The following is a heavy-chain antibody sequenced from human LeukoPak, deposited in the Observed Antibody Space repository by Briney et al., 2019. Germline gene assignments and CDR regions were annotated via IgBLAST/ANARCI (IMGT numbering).Heavy chain of an antibody. D-gene: IGHD2-15*01. CDR2: ISGSGGST. J-gene: IGHJ1*01. V-gene: IGHV3-23*01. CDR3: ARDGPSRYCSGGSCYPAEYFQH. CDR1: GFTFSSYA. Sequence: PGGSLRLSCAASGFTFSSYAMSWVRQAPGKGLEWVSAISGSGGSTYYADSVKGRFTISRDNSKNTLYLQMNSLRAEDTAVYYCARDGPSRYCSGGSCYPAEYFQHWGQGTLVTVSS.